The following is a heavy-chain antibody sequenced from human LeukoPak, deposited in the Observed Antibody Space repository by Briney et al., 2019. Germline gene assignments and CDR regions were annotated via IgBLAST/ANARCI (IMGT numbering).Heavy chain of an antibody. CDR2: ISAYNGNT. CDR3: ARALLWFGEQRNWFDP. V-gene: IGHV1-18*01. CDR1: GYTFTSYG. D-gene: IGHD3-10*01. J-gene: IGHJ5*02. Sequence: VASVKVSCKASGYTFTSYGISWVRQAPGQGLEWMGWISAYNGNTNYAQKLQGRVTMTTDTSTSTAYMELRSLRSDDTAVYYCARALLWFGEQRNWFDPWGQGTLVTVSS.